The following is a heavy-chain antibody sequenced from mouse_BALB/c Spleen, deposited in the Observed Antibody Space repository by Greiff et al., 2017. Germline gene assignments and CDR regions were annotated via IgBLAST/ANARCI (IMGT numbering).Heavy chain of an antibody. D-gene: IGHD2-4*01. CDR3: GRNDYDSDYAMDY. J-gene: IGHJ4*01. CDR1: GYSFTGYF. Sequence: EVQLVESGPELVKPGASVKISCKASGYSFTGYFMNWVKQSHGKSLEWIGRINPYNGDTFYNQKFKGKATLTVDKSSSTAHMELLSLTSEDSAVYYCGRNDYDSDYAMDYWGQGTSVTVSS. V-gene: IGHV1-37*01. CDR2: INPYNGDT.